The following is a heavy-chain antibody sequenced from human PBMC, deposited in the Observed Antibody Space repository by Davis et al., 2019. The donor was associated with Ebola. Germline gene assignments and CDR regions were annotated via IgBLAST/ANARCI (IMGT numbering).Heavy chain of an antibody. J-gene: IGHJ3*01. CDR2: LGTSADA. V-gene: IGHV3-23*01. Sequence: GESLKISCAASGFVFSNYVMNWVRQAPGKGLEWVSTLGTSADAYYADSVKGRFTISRDNSKNTLYLQMNGLRVEDTAIYYCAKDNRNIWSEVWGQGTMVTVSS. CDR3: AKDNRNIWSEV. CDR1: GFVFSNYV. D-gene: IGHD2/OR15-2a*01.